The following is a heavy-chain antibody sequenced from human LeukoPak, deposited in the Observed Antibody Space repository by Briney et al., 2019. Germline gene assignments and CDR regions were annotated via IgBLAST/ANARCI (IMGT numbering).Heavy chain of an antibody. CDR1: GFTFSNYA. CDR2: ISGSGGST. J-gene: IGHJ4*02. D-gene: IGHD3-10*01. V-gene: IGHV3-23*01. CDR3: AKGSDSGSRYYFDY. Sequence: GGSLRLSCAASGFTFSNYALSWVRQAPGKGLEWVSDISGSGGSTYYADSVKGRFTISRDNSKNTLYLQMNSLRGEDTAVYYCAKGSDSGSRYYFDYWGQGTLVTVSS.